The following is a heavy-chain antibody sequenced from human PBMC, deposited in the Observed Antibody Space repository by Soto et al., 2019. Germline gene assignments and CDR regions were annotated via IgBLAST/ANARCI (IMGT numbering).Heavy chain of an antibody. V-gene: IGHV1-69*06. J-gene: IGHJ4*02. CDR2: IIPRFGKPA. CDR3: ARSRFLDY. CDR1: GDSFSTFA. D-gene: IGHD3-3*01. Sequence: QVQLVQSGAEVKKPGSSVKVSCKASGDSFSTFAFSWVRQAPGQGLEWMGAIIPRFGKPANYAQKFQDRVTITADKSTTTVYMEVRSLRSEDTDVYYCARSRFLDYWGQGTPVTVSS.